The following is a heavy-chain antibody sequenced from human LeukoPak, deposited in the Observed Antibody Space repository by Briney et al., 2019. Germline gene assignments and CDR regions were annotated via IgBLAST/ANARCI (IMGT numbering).Heavy chain of an antibody. CDR3: AKDAVRDSGRVNWFDS. J-gene: IGHJ5*01. CDR1: GFTFSSYT. V-gene: IGHV3-48*01. CDR2: ISTSSNTI. D-gene: IGHD3-10*01. Sequence: GGSLRLSCAASGFTFSSYTMNWVRQAPGKGLEWVSYISTSSNTISYADSVKGRSTMSRDSSKNTLYLQMNSLRADDTAVYYCAKDAVRDSGRVNWFDSWGQGTLVTVSS.